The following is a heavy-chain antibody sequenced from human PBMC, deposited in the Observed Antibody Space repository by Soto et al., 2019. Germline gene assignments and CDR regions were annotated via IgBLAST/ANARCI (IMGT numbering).Heavy chain of an antibody. CDR3: AISYVQSRPIDY. V-gene: IGHV1-46*01. Sequence: QVQLVQSEPEVKKPGASVKVSCKASGYTFTSHYIHWVRQAPGQGPEWMGIMNPGDGSTRYAQKFQGRLAMTSDTSTSAVYMELSSLRSEDTAVYFCAISYVQSRPIDYWCQGTLVTVSS. D-gene: IGHD3-10*02. J-gene: IGHJ4*02. CDR2: MNPGDGST. CDR1: GYTFTSHY.